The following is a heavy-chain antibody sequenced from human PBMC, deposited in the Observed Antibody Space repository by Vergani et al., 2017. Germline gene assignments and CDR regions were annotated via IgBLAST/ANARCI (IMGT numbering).Heavy chain of an antibody. CDR3: ARDHRIWYDSSGYYPDY. Sequence: QVQLVQSGAEVKKPGASVKVSCKASGYTFTGYYMHWVRQAPGQGLEWMGWINPNSGGTNYAQKFQGRVTMTRDTSISTAYMGLSRLRSDNTAVYYWARDHRIWYDSSGYYPDYWGQGTLVTVSS. V-gene: IGHV1-2*02. D-gene: IGHD3-22*01. CDR1: GYTFTGYY. J-gene: IGHJ4*02. CDR2: INPNSGGT.